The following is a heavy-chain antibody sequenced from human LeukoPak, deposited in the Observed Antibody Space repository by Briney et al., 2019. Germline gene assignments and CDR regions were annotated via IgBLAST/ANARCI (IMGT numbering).Heavy chain of an antibody. J-gene: IGHJ4*02. V-gene: IGHV1-46*01. D-gene: IGHD5-24*01. Sequence: ASVKVSCKASGYTFTSYYMHWVRQAPGQGLEWMGIINPSGGSTSYAQKFQGRVTISVDTSKNQFSLKLSSVTAADTAVYYCASGKDGYNWRPFDYWGQGTLVTVSS. CDR1: GYTFTSYY. CDR2: INPSGGST. CDR3: ASGKDGYNWRPFDY.